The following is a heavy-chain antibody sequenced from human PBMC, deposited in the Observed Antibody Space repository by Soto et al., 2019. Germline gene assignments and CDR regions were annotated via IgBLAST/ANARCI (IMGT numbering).Heavy chain of an antibody. J-gene: IGHJ4*01. V-gene: IGHV3-21*01. CDR2: VSKSDYT. D-gene: IGHD6-19*01. CDR3: AREDSIIIPAVADF. CDR1: GFNFRNYG. Sequence: GGSLRLSCAVSGFNFRNYGINWVRQAPGKGLEWVSSVSKSDYTYYSESVKGRFTVSRDNAKNSVSLQMNNLRAEDTAVYYCAREDSIIIPAVADFWCHGTLVTVSS.